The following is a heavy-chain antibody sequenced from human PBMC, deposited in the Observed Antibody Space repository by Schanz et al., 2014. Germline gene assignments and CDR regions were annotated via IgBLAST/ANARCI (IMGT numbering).Heavy chain of an antibody. CDR1: GYTFTDYS. CDR3: ARDYYDILTGYPYDTFDI. D-gene: IGHD3-9*01. CDR2: INPNSGGT. V-gene: IGHV1-2*06. Sequence: VQLVQSGAEVKKPGASVKISCKASGYTFTDYSMYWVRQAPGQGLEWMGRINPNSGGTNYAQKFQGRVTMTRDTSISTAYMELRRLRSDDTAVYYCARDYYDILTGYPYDTFDIWGQGTMVTVSS. J-gene: IGHJ3*02.